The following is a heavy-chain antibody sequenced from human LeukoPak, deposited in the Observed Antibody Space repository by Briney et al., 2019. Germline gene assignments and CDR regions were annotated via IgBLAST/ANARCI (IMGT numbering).Heavy chain of an antibody. CDR1: GGSFSGYY. J-gene: IGHJ4*02. Sequence: SETLSLTCAVYGGSFSGYYWSWIRQPPGKGLEWIGGINHSGSTNYNPPLKSRVTISVDTSKNQFSLKLSSVTAADTAVYYWARGLRRIAAAGTRFDYWGQGTLVTVSS. V-gene: IGHV4-34*01. CDR3: ARGLRRIAAAGTRFDY. CDR2: INHSGST. D-gene: IGHD6-13*01.